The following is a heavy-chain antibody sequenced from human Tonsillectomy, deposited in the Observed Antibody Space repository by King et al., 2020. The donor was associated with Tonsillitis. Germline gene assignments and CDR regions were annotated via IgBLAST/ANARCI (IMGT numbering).Heavy chain of an antibody. V-gene: IGHV1-8*02. CDR2: MNPNSGHT. D-gene: IGHD4-23*01. CDR1: GYTFINYD. Sequence: VQLVESGAEVKKPGASVKVSCKASGYTFINYDINWVRQATGQGLEWMGRMNPNSGHTAYAQKFQGRVTMTRNTSISTAYMELTSLRSDDTAVYYCTIGGGAVDYWGQGTLVTVSS. J-gene: IGHJ4*02. CDR3: TIGGGAVDY.